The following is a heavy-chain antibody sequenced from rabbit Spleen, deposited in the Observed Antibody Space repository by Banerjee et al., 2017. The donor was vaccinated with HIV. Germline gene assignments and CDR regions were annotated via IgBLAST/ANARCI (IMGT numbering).Heavy chain of an antibody. J-gene: IGHJ6*01. D-gene: IGHD1-1*01. Sequence: QERLVESGGGLVKPEGSLKLSCTASGFSFSNKAVMCWVRQAPGKGLEWIACIAVGSSGTTYYANWAKGRFTISKTSSTTVTLQMTSLTAADTATYFCARDTSSSFSSYGMDLWGPGTLVTVS. CDR3: ARDTSSSFSSYGMDL. V-gene: IGHV1S45*01. CDR1: GFSFSNKAV. CDR2: IAVGSSGTT.